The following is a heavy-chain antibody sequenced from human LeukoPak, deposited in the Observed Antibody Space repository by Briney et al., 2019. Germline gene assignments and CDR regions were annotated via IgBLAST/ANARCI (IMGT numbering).Heavy chain of an antibody. CDR2: IYYSGST. J-gene: IGHJ4*02. D-gene: IGHD3-22*01. CDR1: GGSISSGGYY. Sequence: PSETLSLTCTVSGGSISSGGYYWSWIRQHPGKGLEWIGYIYYSGSTYYNPSLKSRVTISVDTSKDQFSLKLSSVTAADTAVYYCARERDYYGSSGYYWGQGTLVTVSS. CDR3: ARERDYYGSSGYY. V-gene: IGHV4-31*03.